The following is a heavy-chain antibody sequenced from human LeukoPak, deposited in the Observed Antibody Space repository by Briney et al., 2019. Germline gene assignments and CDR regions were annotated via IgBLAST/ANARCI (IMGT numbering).Heavy chain of an antibody. D-gene: IGHD3-10*01. V-gene: IGHV3-30-3*01. J-gene: IGHJ6*02. CDR1: GFTFSSYA. CDR2: ISYDGSNK. Sequence: PGRSLRLSCAASGFTFSSYAMHWVRQAPGKGLEWVAVISYDGSNKYYADSVKGRFTISRDNSKNTLYLQMNSLRAEDTAVYYCARVLFGDGYRTYGMDVWGQGTTVTVSS. CDR3: ARVLFGDGYRTYGMDV.